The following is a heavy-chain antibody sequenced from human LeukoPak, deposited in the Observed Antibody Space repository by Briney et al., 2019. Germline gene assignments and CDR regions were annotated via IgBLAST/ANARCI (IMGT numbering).Heavy chain of an antibody. CDR3: ARTSIATRHFDY. V-gene: IGHV4-31*03. D-gene: IGHD6-6*01. J-gene: IGHJ4*02. CDR2: IYYSRST. CDR1: GGSISSDAYF. Sequence: SETLSLTCTVSGGSISSDAYFWSWIRQHPGKGLEWIGYIYYSRSTYHNPSLKSRVTISVDTSKNQFSLKLSSVTAADTAVYYCARTSIATRHFDYWGQGTLVTVSS.